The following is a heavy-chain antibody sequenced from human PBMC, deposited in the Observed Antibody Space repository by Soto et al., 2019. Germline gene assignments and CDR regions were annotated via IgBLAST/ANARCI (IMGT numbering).Heavy chain of an antibody. CDR2: INAGNGNT. CDR3: ARNSATEVLRYFGWLEPPDAFDI. V-gene: IGHV1-3*01. D-gene: IGHD3-9*01. Sequence: ASVKVSCKASGYTFTSYAMHWVRQAPGQRLEWMGWINAGNGNTKYSQKFQGRVTITRDTSASTAYMELSSLRSEDTAVYYCARNSATEVLRYFGWLEPPDAFDIWGQGTMVTGSS. J-gene: IGHJ3*02. CDR1: GYTFTSYA.